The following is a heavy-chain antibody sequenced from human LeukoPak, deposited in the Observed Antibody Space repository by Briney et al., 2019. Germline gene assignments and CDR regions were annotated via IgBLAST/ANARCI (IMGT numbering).Heavy chain of an antibody. CDR2: IYYSGST. CDR1: GGSISSSSYY. V-gene: IGHV4-39*07. CDR3: ARVGSYSSGWRPAYGMDV. Sequence: SETLSLTCTVSGGSISSSSYYWGWIRQPPGKGLEWIGSIYYSGSTYYNPSLKSRVTISVDTSKNQFSLKLSSVTAADTAVYYCARVGSYSSGWRPAYGMDVWGQGTTVTVSS. D-gene: IGHD6-19*01. J-gene: IGHJ6*02.